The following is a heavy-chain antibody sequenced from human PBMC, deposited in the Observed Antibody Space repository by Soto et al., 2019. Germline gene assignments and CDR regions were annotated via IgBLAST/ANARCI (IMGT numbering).Heavy chain of an antibody. CDR1: GVTFSNFW. Sequence: EVQLVESGGGLVQPGGSLRLSCAASGVTFSNFWMSWVRQAPGKGLEWVANIKQDGSEKYYVDSVKGRFTISRDNAKNSLYLQMNSLRAEDTAVYYCASQGGATFDYWGPGTLVTVSS. V-gene: IGHV3-7*05. CDR3: ASQGGATFDY. CDR2: IKQDGSEK. J-gene: IGHJ4*02. D-gene: IGHD5-12*01.